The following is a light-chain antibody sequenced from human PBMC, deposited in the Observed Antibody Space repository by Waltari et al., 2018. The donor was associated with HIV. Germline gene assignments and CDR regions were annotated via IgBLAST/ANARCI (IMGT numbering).Light chain of an antibody. CDR1: SSNIGSNT. Sequence: QSVLPPPPSAPGPAGQRVTISCSGSSSNIGSNTGTWYQQRPGTAPKLLTYSNSQRPSGVPDRFSGSKSGTAASLAISGLQSEDEADYYCAAWDDSLNGGVFGGGTKLTVL. CDR3: AAWDDSLNGGV. CDR2: SNS. J-gene: IGLJ2*01. V-gene: IGLV1-44*01.